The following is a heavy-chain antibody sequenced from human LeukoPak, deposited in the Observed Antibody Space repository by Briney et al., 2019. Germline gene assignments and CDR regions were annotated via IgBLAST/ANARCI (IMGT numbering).Heavy chain of an antibody. CDR1: GYTFTSYG. V-gene: IGHV1-18*01. CDR2: ISAYNGNT. J-gene: IGHJ4*02. D-gene: IGHD5-12*01. Sequence: ASVKVSCKASGYTFTSYGISWVRQAPGQGLEWMGWISAYNGNTNYAQKLQGRVTMTRDTSTSTVYMELSSLRSEDTAVYYCARRTGWLRGRYYFDYWGQGTLVTVSS. CDR3: ARRTGWLRGRYYFDY.